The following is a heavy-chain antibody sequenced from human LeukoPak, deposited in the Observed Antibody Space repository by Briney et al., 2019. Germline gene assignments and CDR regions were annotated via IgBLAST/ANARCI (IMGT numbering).Heavy chain of an antibody. CDR1: GFTFSSYW. J-gene: IGHJ5*02. CDR3: AKGCQCPSGLSSWFDP. D-gene: IGHD1-14*01. Sequence: GGSLRLSCAASGFTFSSYWMSWVRQAPGKGLEWVANIKQDGSEKYYVDSVKGRFTISRDNAKNSLYLQMNSLGAEDTAVYYCAKGCQCPSGLSSWFDPRGQGTLVAVSS. CDR2: IKQDGSEK. V-gene: IGHV3-7*01.